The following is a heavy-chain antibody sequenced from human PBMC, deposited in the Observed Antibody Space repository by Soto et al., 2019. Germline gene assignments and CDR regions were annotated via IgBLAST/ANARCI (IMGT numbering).Heavy chain of an antibody. D-gene: IGHD3-3*01. V-gene: IGHV4-39*01. CDR2: IYYSGST. J-gene: IGHJ5*02. CDR3: ASLVRIFGVVTPPGP. Sequence: SETLSLTCTVSGGSISSSSYYWGWIRQPPGKGLEWIGSIYYSGSTYYNPSLKSRVTISVDTSKNQFSLKLSSVTAADTAVYYCASLVRIFGVVTPPGPWGQGTLVTVSS. CDR1: GGSISSSSYY.